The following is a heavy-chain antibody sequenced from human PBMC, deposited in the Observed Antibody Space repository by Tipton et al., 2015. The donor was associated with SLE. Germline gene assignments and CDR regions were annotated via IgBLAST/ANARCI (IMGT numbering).Heavy chain of an antibody. CDR2: INHSGST. J-gene: IGHJ4*02. CDR1: GGSFSGYY. Sequence: LRLSCAVYGGSFSGYYWSWIRQPPGKGLEWIGEINHSGSTNYNPSLKSRVTISVNTSTNHPSLKLSTVTAADTAVYYCARGLHWGGYWGQGTLVTVSS. V-gene: IGHV4-34*01. CDR3: ARGLHWGGY. D-gene: IGHD7-27*01.